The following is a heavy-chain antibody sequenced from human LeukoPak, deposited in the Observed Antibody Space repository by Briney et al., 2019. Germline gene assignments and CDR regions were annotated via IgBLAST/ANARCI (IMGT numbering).Heavy chain of an antibody. V-gene: IGHV4-38-2*01. J-gene: IGHJ3*02. CDR3: ARQNIVAVVAATPGAFDI. D-gene: IGHD2-15*01. CDR2: LYHSGSA. CDR1: DYSIRSGYY. Sequence: PSETLSLTCDVSDYSIRSGYYWGWIRQPPGKGLEWIGSLYHSGSAYHSPSLKSRVTISLDTSNNELSLRLSSVTAADTAIYYCARQNIVAVVAATPGAFDIWGQGTLVTVSS.